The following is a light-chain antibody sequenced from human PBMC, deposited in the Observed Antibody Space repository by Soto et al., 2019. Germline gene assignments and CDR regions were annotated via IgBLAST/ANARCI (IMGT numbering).Light chain of an antibody. V-gene: IGLV2-11*01. CDR2: DVS. J-gene: IGLJ1*01. CDR1: DNDVGGYNF. CDR3: CSFAGSLNFV. Sequence: QSALTQPRSVSGSPGQSVTISCSGTDNDVGGYNFVSWYQQHPGKAPKLTVFDVSKRPSGVPGRFSGSKSGTTASLTISGLQAEDEADYYCCSFAGSLNFVFGTGTKVTVL.